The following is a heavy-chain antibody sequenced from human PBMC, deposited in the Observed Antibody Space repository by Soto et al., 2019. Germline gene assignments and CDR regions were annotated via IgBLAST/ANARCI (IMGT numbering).Heavy chain of an antibody. CDR3: RVDTAMWSLGSGSYSGIDY. CDR2: ISAYNGNT. Sequence: QVQLVQSGAEVKKPGASVKVSCKASGYTFTSYGISWVRQAPGQGLEWMGWISAYNGNTNYAQKLQGRVTMTTDTSTSTAYLELRGLRADDTAVYYGRVDTAMWSLGSGSYSGIDYWGQGTLVTVSS. D-gene: IGHD3-10*01. CDR1: GYTFTSYG. J-gene: IGHJ4*02. V-gene: IGHV1-18*04.